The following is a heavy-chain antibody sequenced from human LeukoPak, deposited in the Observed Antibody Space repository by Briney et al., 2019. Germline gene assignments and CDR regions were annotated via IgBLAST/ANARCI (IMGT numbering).Heavy chain of an antibody. D-gene: IGHD2-21*02. CDR1: GGTFSSYT. V-gene: IGHV1-69*13. J-gene: IGHJ3*02. Sequence: SVKVSCKASGGTFSSYTITWVRQAPGQGLEWMGGIIPIFGIANYAQKFQGRVTITADESTSTAYMELSSVRSKDTAVYYCARVNCGGDCYSDRGAFDIWGQGTMVTVSS. CDR2: IIPIFGIA. CDR3: ARVNCGGDCYSDRGAFDI.